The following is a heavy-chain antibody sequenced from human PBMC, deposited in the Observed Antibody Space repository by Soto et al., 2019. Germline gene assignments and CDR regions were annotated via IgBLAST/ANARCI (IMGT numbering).Heavy chain of an antibody. CDR2: IYHSGTT. J-gene: IGHJ5*02. V-gene: IGHV4-59*01. Sequence: QVQVQESGPGLVKPSETLSLTCTVSGGSISNYYWSWIRQSPGKGLEWIANIYHSGTTNYNLSLMGRVSISIVSSKNPVSLRWKSLTAADTAVDYCARGGYRTLAWFDPWVQGPLVTVSS. CDR1: GGSISNYY. CDR3: ARGGYRTLAWFDP. D-gene: IGHD5-18*01.